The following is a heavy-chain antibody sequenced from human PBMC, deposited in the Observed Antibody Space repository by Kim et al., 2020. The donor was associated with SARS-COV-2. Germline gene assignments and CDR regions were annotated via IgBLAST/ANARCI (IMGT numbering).Heavy chain of an antibody. Sequence: GGSLRLSCAASGFTFSSYGMHWVRQAPGKGLEWVAAIWYDGSNKYYADSVKGRFTISRDNSKNTLYLQMNSLRAEDTAVYYCAREGAVAGFFDYWGQGTLVTVSS. CDR3: AREGAVAGFFDY. J-gene: IGHJ4*02. CDR2: IWYDGSNK. V-gene: IGHV3-33*01. CDR1: GFTFSSYG. D-gene: IGHD6-19*01.